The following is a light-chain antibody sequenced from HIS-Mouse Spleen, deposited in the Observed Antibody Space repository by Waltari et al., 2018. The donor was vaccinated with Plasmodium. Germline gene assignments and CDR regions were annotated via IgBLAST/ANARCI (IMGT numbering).Light chain of an antibody. CDR2: GVS. CDR3: SSYAGSNNLV. CDR1: SSDVGGYNS. Sequence: QSALTQPPSASGSPGQSVTISCTGTSSDVGGYNSVSWYQQHPGKAPKLMIYGVSKRPSGVPDRFSGSKSGNTASLTVSGLQAEDEADYYCSSYAGSNNLVFGGGTKLTVL. V-gene: IGLV2-8*01. J-gene: IGLJ2*01.